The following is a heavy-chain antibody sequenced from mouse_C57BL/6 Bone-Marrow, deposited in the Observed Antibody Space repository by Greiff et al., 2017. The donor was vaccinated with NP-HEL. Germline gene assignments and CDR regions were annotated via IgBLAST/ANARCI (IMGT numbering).Heavy chain of an antibody. J-gene: IGHJ1*03. Sequence: EVKLEESGGDLVKPGGSLKLSCAASGFTFSSYGMSWVRQTPDKRLEWVATISSGGSYTYYPDSVKGRFTISRDNAKNTLYLQMSSLKSEDTAMYYCARHTNWDGYFDVWGTGTTVTVSS. CDR1: GFTFSSYG. CDR3: ARHTNWDGYFDV. CDR2: ISSGGSYT. V-gene: IGHV5-6*02. D-gene: IGHD4-1*01.